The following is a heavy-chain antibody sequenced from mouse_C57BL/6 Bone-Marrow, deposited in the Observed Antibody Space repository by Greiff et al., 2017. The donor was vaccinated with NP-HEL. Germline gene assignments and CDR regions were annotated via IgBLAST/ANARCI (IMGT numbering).Heavy chain of an antibody. CDR2: ISSGGSYT. V-gene: IGHV5-6*01. CDR1: GFTFSSYG. CDR3: ARHLSPLDY. Sequence: EVNLVESGGDLVKPGGSLKLSCAASGFTFSSYGMSWVRQTPDKRLEWVATISSGGSYTYYPDSVKGRFTISRDNAKNTLYLQMSSLKSEDTAMYYCARHLSPLDYWGQGTTLTVSS. J-gene: IGHJ2*01.